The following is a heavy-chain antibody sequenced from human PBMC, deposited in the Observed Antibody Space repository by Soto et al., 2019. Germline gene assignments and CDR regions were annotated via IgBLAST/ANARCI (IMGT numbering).Heavy chain of an antibody. CDR3: ARDADILTGSDAFDI. D-gene: IGHD3-9*01. CDR1: GFTFSDYY. CDR2: ISSSNSYT. Sequence: QVQLVESGGGLVKPGGSLRLSCAASGFTFSDYYMSWVRQAPGKGLEWVSYISSSNSYTNYADSVKGRFTISRDNATNSLYLQMNSLRVEDTAVYYGARDADILTGSDAFDIWGQGTMVTVSS. J-gene: IGHJ3*02. V-gene: IGHV3-11*05.